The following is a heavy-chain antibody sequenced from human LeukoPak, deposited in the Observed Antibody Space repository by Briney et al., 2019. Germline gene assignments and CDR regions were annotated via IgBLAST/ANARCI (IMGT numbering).Heavy chain of an antibody. D-gene: IGHD1-1*01. CDR3: ARPHTTGTTGGFDY. CDR2: IYYSGST. V-gene: IGHV4-59*01. CDR1: GGSISSYH. J-gene: IGHJ4*02. Sequence: SETLSLTCTASGGSISSYHWSWIRQPPGKGLEWIGYIYYSGSTNYNPSLKSRVTISVDTSKNQFSLKLSSVTAADTAVYYCARPHTTGTTGGFDYWGQGTLVTVSS.